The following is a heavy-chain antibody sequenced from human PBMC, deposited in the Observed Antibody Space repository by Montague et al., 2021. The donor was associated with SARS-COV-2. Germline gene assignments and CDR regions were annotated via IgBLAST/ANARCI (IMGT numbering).Heavy chain of an antibody. Sequence: SLRLSCAASGFTFSSYGMHWVRQAPGKGLEWVALIWYDGSNKYYADSAKGRFTISRDNSKNTLYLQMNSLRAEDTAVYYCAREFGHCSGGHCYSAWGQGTLVTVSS. CDR2: IWYDGSNK. CDR3: AREFGHCSGGHCYSA. J-gene: IGHJ5*02. D-gene: IGHD2-15*01. CDR1: GFTFSSYG. V-gene: IGHV3-33*01.